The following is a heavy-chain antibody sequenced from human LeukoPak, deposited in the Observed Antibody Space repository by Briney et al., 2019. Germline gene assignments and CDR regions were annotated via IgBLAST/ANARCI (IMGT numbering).Heavy chain of an antibody. V-gene: IGHV3-33*01. J-gene: IGHJ6*02. CDR1: GFTFSSYG. CDR3: AREYTYYYDSSGYHYYYYGMDV. D-gene: IGHD3-22*01. Sequence: GGSLRLSCAASGFTFSSYGMHWARQAPGKGLEWVAVIWYDGSNKYYADSVKGRFTISRDNSKNTLYLQMNSLRAEDTAVYYCAREYTYYYDSSGYHYYYYGMDVWGQGTTVTVSS. CDR2: IWYDGSNK.